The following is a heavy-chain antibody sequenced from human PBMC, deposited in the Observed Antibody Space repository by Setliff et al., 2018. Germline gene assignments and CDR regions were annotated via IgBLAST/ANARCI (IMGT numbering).Heavy chain of an antibody. D-gene: IGHD3-10*01. J-gene: IGHJ6*03. Sequence: SETLSLTCTVSDGSSSSHYWSWIRQPAGKGLEWIGRMYGNSNYNPSLKSRVTMSIDTSKNKFSLKLTSVTAADTAVYYCARGYGSGSYYKGYSYFMDVWGKGTTVTVSS. CDR2: MYGNS. V-gene: IGHV4-4*07. CDR1: DGSSSSHY. CDR3: ARGYGSGSYYKGYSYFMDV.